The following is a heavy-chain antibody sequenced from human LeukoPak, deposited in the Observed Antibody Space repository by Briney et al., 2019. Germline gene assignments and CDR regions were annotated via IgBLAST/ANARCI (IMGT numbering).Heavy chain of an antibody. CDR3: AREAGIAAAVDY. Sequence: SETLSLICTVSGGSISSYYWSWIRQPPGKGLEWIGYIYYSGSTNYNPSLKSRVTISVDTSKNQFSLKLSSVTAADTAVYYCAREAGIAAAVDYWGQGTLVTVSS. J-gene: IGHJ4*02. D-gene: IGHD6-13*01. CDR1: GGSISSYY. CDR2: IYYSGST. V-gene: IGHV4-59*01.